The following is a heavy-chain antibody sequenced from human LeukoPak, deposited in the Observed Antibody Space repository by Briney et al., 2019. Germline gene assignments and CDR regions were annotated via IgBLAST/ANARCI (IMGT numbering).Heavy chain of an antibody. J-gene: IGHJ4*02. CDR1: GFTFSSYD. V-gene: IGHV3-48*02. Sequence: PGGSLRLSCAASGFTFSSYDMNWVRQGPGEGLDWVSYISSSSSTIYYADSVKGRFTISRDNARNSLYLQMNSLRDEDTAVYYCARVPTGYGGGDPYFDYWGQGTLVTVSS. CDR3: ARVPTGYGGGDPYFDY. D-gene: IGHD2-21*01. CDR2: ISSSSSTI.